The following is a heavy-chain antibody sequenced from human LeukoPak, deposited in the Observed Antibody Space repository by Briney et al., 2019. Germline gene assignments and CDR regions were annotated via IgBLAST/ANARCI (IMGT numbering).Heavy chain of an antibody. V-gene: IGHV3-33*06. CDR2: IWYDGSNK. Sequence: GGSLKLSCAASGFTFSSYGMHWVRQAPGKGLEWVAVIWYDGSNKYYADSVKGRFTISRDNSKNTLYLQMNSLRAEDTAVYYCAKEAYIEMATITPDYWGQGTLVTVSS. CDR3: AKEAYIEMATITPDY. J-gene: IGHJ4*02. D-gene: IGHD5-24*01. CDR1: GFTFSSYG.